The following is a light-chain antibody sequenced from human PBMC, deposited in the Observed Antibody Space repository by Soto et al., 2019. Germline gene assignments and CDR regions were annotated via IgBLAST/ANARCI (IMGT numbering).Light chain of an antibody. CDR1: SSNIGAGYD. CDR3: QSYDGSLYV. J-gene: IGLJ1*01. V-gene: IGLV1-40*01. Sequence: QSVLTQPPSVSGAPGQSVTISCTGSSSNIGAGYDVHWYQLFPGAAPKLLIYGNSNRPSGVPDRFSGSKSGTSASLAISGLLAEDEADYYCQSYDGSLYVFGSGTKLTVL. CDR2: GNS.